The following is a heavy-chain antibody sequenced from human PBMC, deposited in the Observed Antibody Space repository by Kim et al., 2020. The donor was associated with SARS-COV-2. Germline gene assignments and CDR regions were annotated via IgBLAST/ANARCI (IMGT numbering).Heavy chain of an antibody. Sequence: STGYADSVKGRSTISRDNAKNTLYLQMNSLRLEDTAVYYCARGYGSGTNYWGQGTLVTVST. D-gene: IGHD3-10*01. CDR2: ST. V-gene: IGHV3-74*01. J-gene: IGHJ4*02. CDR3: ARGYGSGTNY.